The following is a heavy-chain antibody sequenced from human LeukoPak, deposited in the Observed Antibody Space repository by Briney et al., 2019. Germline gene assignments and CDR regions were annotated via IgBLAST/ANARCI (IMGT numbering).Heavy chain of an antibody. CDR1: GFTFSSYA. Sequence: GGSLRLSCAASGFTFSSYAMSWVRQAPGRGLEWVSAISGSGGSTYYADSVKGRFTISRDNSKNTLYLQMNSLRAEDTAVYYCAKDRDSGSYFDYWGQGTLVTVSS. V-gene: IGHV3-23*01. CDR2: ISGSGGST. D-gene: IGHD1-26*01. CDR3: AKDRDSGSYFDY. J-gene: IGHJ4*02.